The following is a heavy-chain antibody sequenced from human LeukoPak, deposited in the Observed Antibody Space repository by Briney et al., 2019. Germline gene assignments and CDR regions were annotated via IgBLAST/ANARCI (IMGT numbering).Heavy chain of an antibody. J-gene: IGHJ6*03. CDR1: GITFSNYN. Sequence: GGSLRLSCAAPGITFSNYNMNWVRQAPGKGLEWISAITSSSSYTFYADSVKGRFTISRDNAQNSLYLQMNSLRVEDTAIYYCARDPYNGAYSEGYYYYYMDVWGKGTTVTISS. CDR2: ITSSSSYT. D-gene: IGHD1-1*01. CDR3: ARDPYNGAYSEGYYYYYMDV. V-gene: IGHV3-21*01.